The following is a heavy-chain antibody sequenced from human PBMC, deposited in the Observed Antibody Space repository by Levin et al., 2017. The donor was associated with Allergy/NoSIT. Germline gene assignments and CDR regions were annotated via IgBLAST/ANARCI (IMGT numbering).Heavy chain of an antibody. J-gene: IGHJ4*02. CDR1: GFTFSSYA. D-gene: IGHD6-13*01. V-gene: IGHV3-30-3*01. CDR2: ISYDGSNK. CDR3: ARPIAAAGY. Sequence: LSLTCAASGFTFSSYAMHWVRQAPGKGLEWVAVISYDGSNKYYADSVKGRFTISRDNSKNTLYLQMNSLRAEDTAVYYCARPIAAAGYWGQGTLVTVSS.